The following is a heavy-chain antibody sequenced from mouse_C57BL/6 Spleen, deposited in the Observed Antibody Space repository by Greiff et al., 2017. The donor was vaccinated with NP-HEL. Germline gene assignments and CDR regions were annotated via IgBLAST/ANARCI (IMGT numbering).Heavy chain of an antibody. V-gene: IGHV5-17*01. J-gene: IGHJ4*01. CDR3: ARVTTVVYYYAMDY. D-gene: IGHD1-1*01. Sequence: EVKLVESGGGLVKPGGSLKLSCAASGFTFSDYGMHWVRQAPEKGLEWVAYISRGSSTIYYAATVKGRFTISRDNANNTLFLQMTSLGSEDTAMYYCARVTTVVYYYAMDYWGQGTSVTVSS. CDR1: GFTFSDYG. CDR2: ISRGSSTI.